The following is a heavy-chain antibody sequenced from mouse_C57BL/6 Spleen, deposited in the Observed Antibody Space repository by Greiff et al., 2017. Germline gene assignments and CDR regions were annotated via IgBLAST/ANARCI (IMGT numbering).Heavy chain of an antibody. CDR3: ARLTTVVATDY. CDR1: GYTFTSYW. D-gene: IGHD1-1*01. Sequence: VQLQQPGAELVRPGSSVKLSCKASGYTFTSYWMDWVKQRPGQGLEWIGNIYPSDSETHYNQKFKDKDTLTVDKSSSTAYMQLSSLTSEDSAVYYCARLTTVVATDYWGQGTTLTVSS. V-gene: IGHV1-61*01. J-gene: IGHJ2*01. CDR2: IYPSDSET.